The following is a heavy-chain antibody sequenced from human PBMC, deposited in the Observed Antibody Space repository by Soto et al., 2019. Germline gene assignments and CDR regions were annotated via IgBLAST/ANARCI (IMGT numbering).Heavy chain of an antibody. CDR3: TRAMGSSSGWYRQNWFDP. V-gene: IGHV3-49*03. J-gene: IGHJ5*02. CDR2: IRSKAYGGTT. D-gene: IGHD6-19*01. Sequence: GGSLRLSCTASGFTFGDYAMSWFRQAPGKGLEWVGFIRSKAYGGTTEYAASVKGRFTISRDDSKSIAYLQMNSLKTEDTAVYYCTRAMGSSSGWYRQNWFDPWGQGPLVTVSS. CDR1: GFTFGDYA.